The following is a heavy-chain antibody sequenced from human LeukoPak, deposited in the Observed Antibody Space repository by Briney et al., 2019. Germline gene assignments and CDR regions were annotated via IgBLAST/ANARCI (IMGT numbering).Heavy chain of an antibody. Sequence: GGSLRLSCVASGFTFTSDAMNWVRQAPGKGLEWVSSTVSRGTTQYADSVKGRFTVSRDTSKNTLYLQMNSLRADDTAVYYCAKCSTSAYTTGWCNWIDPWGQGTLVTVS. D-gene: IGHD6-19*01. CDR3: AKCSTSAYTTGWCNWIDP. J-gene: IGHJ5*02. CDR1: GFTFTSDA. CDR2: TVSRGTT. V-gene: IGHV3-23*01.